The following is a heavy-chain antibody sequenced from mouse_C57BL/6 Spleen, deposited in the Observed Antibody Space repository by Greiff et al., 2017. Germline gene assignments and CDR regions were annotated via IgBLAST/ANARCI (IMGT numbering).Heavy chain of an antibody. Sequence: EVKLVESGGDLVKPGGSLKLSCAASGFTFSSYGMSWVRQTPDKRLEWVATISSGGSYTYYPDSVKGRFTISRDNAKNTLYLQMSSLKSEDTAMYYCARSVDSSGCDYWGQGTTLTVSS. J-gene: IGHJ2*01. V-gene: IGHV5-6*01. CDR2: ISSGGSYT. D-gene: IGHD3-2*02. CDR3: ARSVDSSGCDY. CDR1: GFTFSSYG.